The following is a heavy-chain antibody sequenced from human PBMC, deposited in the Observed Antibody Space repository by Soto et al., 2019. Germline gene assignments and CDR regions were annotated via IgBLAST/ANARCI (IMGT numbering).Heavy chain of an antibody. D-gene: IGHD6-13*01. Sequence: GGSLRLSCAASGFTFSSYAMSWVRQAPGKGLEWVSAISGSGGSTYYADSVKGRFTISRDNSKNTLYLQMNSLRAEDTAVYYCAKSPRSPAAGPPGRSYFDYWGQGTLVTVSS. CDR2: ISGSGGST. V-gene: IGHV3-23*01. CDR3: AKSPRSPAAGPPGRSYFDY. CDR1: GFTFSSYA. J-gene: IGHJ4*02.